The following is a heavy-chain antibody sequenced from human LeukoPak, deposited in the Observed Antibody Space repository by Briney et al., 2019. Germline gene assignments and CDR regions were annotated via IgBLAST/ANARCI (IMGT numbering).Heavy chain of an antibody. CDR3: ANDYGANFDS. Sequence: GGSLRLSCAASGSTFINYGMHWVRQASGKGLEWVAVISHDGSDECYADSVKGRFTISRDNSKSTLYLQMDSLRLEDTAVYYCANDYGANFDSWGQGTLVTVSS. D-gene: IGHD4-17*01. CDR1: GSTFINYG. V-gene: IGHV3-30*18. J-gene: IGHJ4*02. CDR2: ISHDGSDE.